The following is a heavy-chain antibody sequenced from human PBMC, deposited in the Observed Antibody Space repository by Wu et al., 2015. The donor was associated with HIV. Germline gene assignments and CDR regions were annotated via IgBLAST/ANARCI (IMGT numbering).Heavy chain of an antibody. Sequence: QVQLVQSGAEMKKPGSSVKVSCKASGGIFSSYAFSWVRQAPGQGPEWMGVINPRTDSTTYAQPFEGRFTMTRDTSKNTVYMELSSLRSEDTARYYCARERVDYNSGGYRAHRGYYFDYWGQGTLVIVSS. CDR3: ARERVDYNSGGYRAHRGYYFDY. CDR1: GGIFSSYA. J-gene: IGHJ4*02. V-gene: IGHV1-69*10. CDR2: INPRTDST. D-gene: IGHD3-22*01.